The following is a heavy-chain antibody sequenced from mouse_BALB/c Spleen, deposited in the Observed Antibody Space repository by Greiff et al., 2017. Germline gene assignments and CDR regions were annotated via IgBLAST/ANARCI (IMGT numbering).Heavy chain of an antibody. V-gene: IGHV5-4*02. CDR2: ISDGGSYT. Sequence: EVMLVESGGGLVKPGGSLKLSCAASGFTFSDYYMYWVRQTPEKRLEWVATISDGGSYTYYPDSVKGRFTISRDNAKNNLYLQMSSLKSEDTAMYYFAREYRYDRGYAMDYWGQGTSGTVSS. CDR3: AREYRYDRGYAMDY. D-gene: IGHD2-14*01. CDR1: GFTFSDYY. J-gene: IGHJ4*01.